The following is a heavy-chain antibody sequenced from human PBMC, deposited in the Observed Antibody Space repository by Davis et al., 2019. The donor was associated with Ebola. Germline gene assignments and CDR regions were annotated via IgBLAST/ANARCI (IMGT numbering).Heavy chain of an antibody. V-gene: IGHV4-59*05. Sequence: ESLKISCAASGFTLSGYDMNWVRQAPGKGLEWIGSIYYSGSTYYNPSLKSRVTISVDTSRNQFSLRLSSVTAADTAVYYCAVYTVVVTDIRAEYFQHWGQGTLATVSS. CDR1: GFTLSGYD. D-gene: IGHD2-21*02. J-gene: IGHJ1*01. CDR3: AVYTVVVTDIRAEYFQH. CDR2: IYYSGST.